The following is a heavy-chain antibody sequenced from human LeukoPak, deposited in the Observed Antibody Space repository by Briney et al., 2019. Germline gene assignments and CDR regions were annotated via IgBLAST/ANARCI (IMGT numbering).Heavy chain of an antibody. V-gene: IGHV4-39*02. Sequence: SETLSLTCTVSGGSISSSGYYWGWIRQPPGKGLEWIGNVYYGGSTYYDPSLKSRVTISVDTSSNHFSLKLSSVTAADTAVYYCTRRNDPYGLDVWGQGTTVTVPS. J-gene: IGHJ6*02. D-gene: IGHD1-1*01. CDR1: GGSISSSGYY. CDR3: TRRNDPYGLDV. CDR2: VYYGGST.